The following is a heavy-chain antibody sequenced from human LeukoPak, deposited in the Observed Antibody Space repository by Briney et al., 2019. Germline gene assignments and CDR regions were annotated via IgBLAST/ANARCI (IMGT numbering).Heavy chain of an antibody. V-gene: IGHV3-23*01. Sequence: GGSLRLSCAASGFTFSIYAMSWVRQAPGKGLEWVSGISGSGGSTYYADSVKGRFIISRDNSKNTLYLQMNSLRAEDTAVYYCARHLQGGATNLDCWGQGTLVTVSS. CDR2: ISGSGGST. J-gene: IGHJ4*02. CDR1: GFTFSIYA. D-gene: IGHD1-26*01. CDR3: ARHLQGGATNLDC.